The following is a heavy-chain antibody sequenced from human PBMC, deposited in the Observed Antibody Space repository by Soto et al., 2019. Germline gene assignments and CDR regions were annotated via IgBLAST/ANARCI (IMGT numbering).Heavy chain of an antibody. V-gene: IGHV3-74*01. D-gene: IGHD3-3*01. CDR2: INSDGSTT. J-gene: IGHJ6*02. CDR1: GFTFSNYW. CDR3: ARIDFWSGMDV. Sequence: EVQLVESGGGLLRPGGSLRLSCAASGFTFSNYWMNWVRQAPGKGLVWVSRINSDGSTTNYADSVKGRFTISRDNAKNTLHLQMNSLRADDTAVYYCARIDFWSGMDVWGQGTTVTVSS.